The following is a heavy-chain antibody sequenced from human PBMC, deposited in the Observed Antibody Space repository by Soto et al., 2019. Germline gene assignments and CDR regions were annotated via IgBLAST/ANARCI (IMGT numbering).Heavy chain of an antibody. CDR2: IIPIFGTA. J-gene: IGHJ4*02. Sequence: SVKVSCKASGGTFSSYAISWVRQAPGQGLEWMGGIIPIFGTANYAQKFQGRVTITADKSTSTAYMELSSLRPEDTAVYYCVKEFGVSSGWWGDYFFDFWGQGTLVTVSS. V-gene: IGHV1-69*06. CDR3: VKEFGVSSGWWGDYFFDF. CDR1: GGTFSSYA. D-gene: IGHD6-19*01.